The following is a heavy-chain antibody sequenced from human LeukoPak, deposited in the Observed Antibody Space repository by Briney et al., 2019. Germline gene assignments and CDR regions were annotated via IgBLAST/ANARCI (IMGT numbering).Heavy chain of an antibody. Sequence: GGSLRLSCAASGLTVRNNYMSWVRQSPGKGLELVSVIYSDGSTYYEDSVKGRFTISRDNSKNTFNLQMNSLRAEDTAIYYCALHINGDYESRFDPWGQGTLVTVSS. CDR3: ALHINGDYESRFDP. D-gene: IGHD4-17*01. CDR1: GLTVRNNY. CDR2: IYSDGST. V-gene: IGHV3-53*01. J-gene: IGHJ5*02.